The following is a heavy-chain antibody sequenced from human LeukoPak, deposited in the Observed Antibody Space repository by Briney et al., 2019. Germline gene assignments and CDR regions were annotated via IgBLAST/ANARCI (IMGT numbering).Heavy chain of an antibody. Sequence: GGCLRLSCAASGFIFSNYWMSWVRQAPGKGLEWVANIKQDGSEKYYVDSAKGRFTISRDNAKNSLYLQMNSLRAEDTAVYYCARNNYYGSGSQIPDAFDIWGQGTMVTVSS. CDR3: ARNNYYGSGSQIPDAFDI. CDR2: IKQDGSEK. V-gene: IGHV3-7*01. J-gene: IGHJ3*02. CDR1: GFIFSNYW. D-gene: IGHD3-10*01.